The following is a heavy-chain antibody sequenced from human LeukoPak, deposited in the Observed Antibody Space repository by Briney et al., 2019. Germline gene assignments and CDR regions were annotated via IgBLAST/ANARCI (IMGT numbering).Heavy chain of an antibody. CDR1: GFTFSSDS. CDR3: ARDRDQLRYFDWSLDY. D-gene: IGHD3-9*01. J-gene: IGHJ4*02. Sequence: PGGSLRLSCAAPGFTFSSDSMNWVRQALGKGLEWVSSISSSSSYIDYADSVKGRFSISRDNAKNSLYLQMNSLRAEDTAVYYCARDRDQLRYFDWSLDYWGQGTLVTVSS. CDR2: ISSSSSYI. V-gene: IGHV3-21*01.